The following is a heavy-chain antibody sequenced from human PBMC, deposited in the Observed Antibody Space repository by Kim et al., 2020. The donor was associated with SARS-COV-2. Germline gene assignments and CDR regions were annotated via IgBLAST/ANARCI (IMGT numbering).Heavy chain of an antibody. CDR2: INPSGGST. V-gene: IGHV1-46*01. D-gene: IGHD3-10*01. Sequence: ASVKVSCKASGYTFTSYYMHWVRQAPGQGLEWMGIINPSGGSTSYAQKFQGRVTMTRDTSTSTVYMELSSLRSEDTAVYYCARDLRLWFGESKSYYYYGMDVWGQGTTVTVSS. J-gene: IGHJ6*02. CDR3: ARDLRLWFGESKSYYYYGMDV. CDR1: GYTFTSYY.